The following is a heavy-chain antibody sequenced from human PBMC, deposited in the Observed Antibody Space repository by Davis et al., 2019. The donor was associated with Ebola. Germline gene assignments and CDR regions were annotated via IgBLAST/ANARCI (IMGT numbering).Heavy chain of an antibody. CDR1: GFTFRSSG. D-gene: IGHD1-1*01. V-gene: IGHV3-48*02. CDR3: VREDNWAYHY. CDR2: ISGSGSTV. J-gene: IGHJ4*02. Sequence: GESLKISCAASGFTFRSSGMQWVRQAPGRGLEWVSYISGSGSTVYYADSVKGRFTISRDNAKNSLFLQMNSLRDEDTAVYYCVREDNWAYHYWGQGTLVTVSS.